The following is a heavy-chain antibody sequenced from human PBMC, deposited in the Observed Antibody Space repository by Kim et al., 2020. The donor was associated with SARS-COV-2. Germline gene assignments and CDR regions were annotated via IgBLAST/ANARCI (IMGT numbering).Heavy chain of an antibody. V-gene: IGHV3-48*02. D-gene: IGHD2-15*01. Sequence: GGSLRLSCAASGFTFSSYSMNWVRQAPGKGLEWVSHISSSGTTIYYADSVKGRFTVSTDNAKNSLYLQMNSLRDEDTAVYYCAREGKYCSGGSCYFGIWGQGTVVTVSS. J-gene: IGHJ3*02. CDR1: GFTFSSYS. CDR2: ISSSGTTI. CDR3: AREGKYCSGGSCYFGI.